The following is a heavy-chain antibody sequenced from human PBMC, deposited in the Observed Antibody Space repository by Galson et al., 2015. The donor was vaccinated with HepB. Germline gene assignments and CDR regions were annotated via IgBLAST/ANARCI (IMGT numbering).Heavy chain of an antibody. V-gene: IGHV1-69-2*01. CDR2: VDTEDGET. J-gene: IGHJ4*02. CDR3: ATALRGGGRPES. CDR1: GYTLTDYY. D-gene: IGHD3-10*01. Sequence: VKVSCKVSGYTLTDYYMHWVQQAPGKGLEWMGLVDTEDGETIYAEKFQGRVTITADTSTDTAYMELSSLRSEDTAVYYCATALRGGGRPESWGQGTLVTVSS.